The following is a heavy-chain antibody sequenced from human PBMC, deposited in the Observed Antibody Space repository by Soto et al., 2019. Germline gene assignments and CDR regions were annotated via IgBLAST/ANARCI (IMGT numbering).Heavy chain of an antibody. V-gene: IGHV3-23*01. Sequence: GGSLRLSCAASGFTFSSYAMSWVRQAPGKGLEWVSAISGSGGSTYYADSVKGRFTISRDNSKNTLYLQMNSLRTEDTAVYYCAKCSSSGYYPIDYWGQGTLVTVSS. CDR2: ISGSGGST. CDR3: AKCSSSGYYPIDY. J-gene: IGHJ4*02. D-gene: IGHD3-22*01. CDR1: GFTFSSYA.